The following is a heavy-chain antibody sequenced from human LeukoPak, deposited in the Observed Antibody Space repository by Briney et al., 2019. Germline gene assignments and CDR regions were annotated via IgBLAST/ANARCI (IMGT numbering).Heavy chain of an antibody. D-gene: IGHD2-21*01. V-gene: IGHV4-30-4*08. J-gene: IGHJ6*03. CDR3: ARMGIPSYYMDV. CDR1: GGPISSGDYY. CDR2: IYYSGST. Sequence: SQTLSLTCTVSGGPISSGDYYWSWIRQPPGKGLEWIGYIYYSGSTYYNPSLKSRVTISVDTSKNQFSLKLSSVTAADTAVYYCARMGIPSYYMDVWGKGTTVTVSS.